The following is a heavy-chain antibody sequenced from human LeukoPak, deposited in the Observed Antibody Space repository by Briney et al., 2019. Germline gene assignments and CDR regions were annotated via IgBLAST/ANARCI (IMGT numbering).Heavy chain of an antibody. CDR1: RFTFSNFW. D-gene: IGHD1-1*01. CDR3: ARGDDFSGDH. V-gene: IGHV3-7*04. J-gene: IGHJ4*02. Sequence: GGSLRLSCAVSRFTFSNFWMSWVRQAPGRGLEWVANIHPEGNEKYHVESVKGRFIISRDNTKNLLFLQMNGLRVEDTAVYYCARGDDFSGDHWGQGTLVTVSS. CDR2: IHPEGNEK.